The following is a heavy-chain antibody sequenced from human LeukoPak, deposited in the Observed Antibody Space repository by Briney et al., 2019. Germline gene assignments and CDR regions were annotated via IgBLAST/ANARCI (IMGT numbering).Heavy chain of an antibody. V-gene: IGHV3-30*18. CDR1: GFTFSSYG. J-gene: IGHJ4*02. CDR2: ISYDGSNK. CDR3: ANHGRYFDY. Sequence: GRSLRLSCAASGFTFSSYGMHWVRQAPGKGLEWVAVISYDGSNKYYADSVKGRFTISRDNSKNTLYLQMNSLRAEDTAVYYCANHGRYFDYWGQGTLVTVSS.